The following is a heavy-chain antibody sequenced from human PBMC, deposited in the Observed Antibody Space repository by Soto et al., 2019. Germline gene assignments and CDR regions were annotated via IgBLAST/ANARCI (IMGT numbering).Heavy chain of an antibody. CDR2: IYYSGST. D-gene: IGHD3-22*01. J-gene: IGHJ4*02. Sequence: PSETLSLTCTFSCGSIISSSYYWGWIRQPPGKGLEWIGSIYYSGSTYYNPSLKSRVTISVDTSKNQFSLKLSSVTAADTAVYYCARNGDYYDSSGYPGLFDYWGQGTLVTVSS. V-gene: IGHV4-39*01. CDR3: ARNGDYYDSSGYPGLFDY. CDR1: CGSIISSSYY.